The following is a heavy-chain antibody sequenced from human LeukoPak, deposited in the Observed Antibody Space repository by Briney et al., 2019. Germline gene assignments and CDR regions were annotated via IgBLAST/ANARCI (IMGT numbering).Heavy chain of an antibody. CDR1: GGSISSSSYY. J-gene: IGHJ3*02. V-gene: IGHV4-39*01. Sequence: SETLSLTCTVSGGSISSSSYYWAWIRQPPGKGLEWIGSIYYSGSTYYNPSLKSRVTISVDTSKNQFSLKLSSVTAAGTAVYYCASLQSSQGAFDIWGQGTMVTVSS. CDR3: ASLQSSQGAFDI. CDR2: IYYSGST.